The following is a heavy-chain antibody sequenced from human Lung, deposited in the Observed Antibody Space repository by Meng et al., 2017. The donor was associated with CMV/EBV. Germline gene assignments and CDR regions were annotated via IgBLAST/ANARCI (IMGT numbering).Heavy chain of an antibody. CDR3: ARVLVMMYVDHYNIMDV. CDR2: IYSGGST. J-gene: IGHJ6*02. CDR1: GFTVSSNY. Sequence: ESLKISXAASGFTVSSNYMSWVRQAPGKGLEWVSVIYSGGSTYYADSVKGRFTISRDNSKNTLYLQMNSLRAEDTAVYYCARVLVMMYVDHYNIMDVWGQGTTVTVSS. D-gene: IGHD2-8*01. V-gene: IGHV3-53*01.